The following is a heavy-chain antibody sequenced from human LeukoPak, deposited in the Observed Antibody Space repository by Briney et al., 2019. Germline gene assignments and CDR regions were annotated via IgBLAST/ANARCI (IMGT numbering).Heavy chain of an antibody. D-gene: IGHD3-22*01. CDR2: ISGSGDNT. J-gene: IGHJ4*02. Sequence: GGSLRLSCAASGFTFSSYAMSWVRQAPGKGLEWVSGISGSGDNTYYADSVKGRFTISRDNSKNTLYVQVNSLVTEDTAAYYCAKGSYYESSGSFYFDYWGQGTLVTVS. CDR1: GFTFSSYA. V-gene: IGHV3-23*01. CDR3: AKGSYYESSGSFYFDY.